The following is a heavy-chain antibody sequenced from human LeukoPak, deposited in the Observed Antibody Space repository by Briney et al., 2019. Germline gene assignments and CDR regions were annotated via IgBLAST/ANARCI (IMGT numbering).Heavy chain of an antibody. Sequence: SETLSLTCAVSGGSISSSNWWSWVRQPPGKGLEWIGEIYHSGSTNYNPSLKSRVTISVDKSKNQFSLKLSSVTAADTAVYYCARHVPVAAWRTAWFDPWGQGTLVTVSS. J-gene: IGHJ5*02. CDR1: GGSISSSNW. V-gene: IGHV4-4*02. CDR3: ARHVPVAAWRTAWFDP. D-gene: IGHD6-19*01. CDR2: IYHSGST.